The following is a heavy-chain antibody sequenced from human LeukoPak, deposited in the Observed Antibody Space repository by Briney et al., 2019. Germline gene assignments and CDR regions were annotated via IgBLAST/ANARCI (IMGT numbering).Heavy chain of an antibody. CDR2: ISGSGGST. Sequence: AGSLTLSCAASGFTFSSYALSWVRQGPGKGLEWVSAISGSGGSTYYADSVKGRFTISRDNSKNTLYLQMNSLRAEETAVYYWAKERSLDYWGQGTLVTVSS. CDR3: AKERSLDY. D-gene: IGHD3-16*01. V-gene: IGHV3-23*01. J-gene: IGHJ4*02. CDR1: GFTFSSYA.